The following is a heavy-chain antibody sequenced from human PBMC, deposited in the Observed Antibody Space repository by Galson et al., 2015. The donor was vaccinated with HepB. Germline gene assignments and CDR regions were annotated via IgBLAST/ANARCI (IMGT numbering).Heavy chain of an antibody. Sequence: SVKVSCKASGYSFTSYDIRWVRQVTGQGLEWMGWMSPKSGDTGYAQKFQGRVTMSRDTSMRTAFMEMNSLRAEDTAVYYCVKEGAWFGGDWFDPWGQGTLVIVS. J-gene: IGHJ5*02. V-gene: IGHV1-8*01. CDR1: GYSFTSYD. CDR2: MSPKSGDT. CDR3: VKEGAWFGGDWFDP. D-gene: IGHD3-16*01.